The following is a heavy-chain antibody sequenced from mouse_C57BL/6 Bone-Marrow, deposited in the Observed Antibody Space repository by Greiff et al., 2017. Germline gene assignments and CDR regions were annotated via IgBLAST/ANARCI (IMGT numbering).Heavy chain of an antibody. V-gene: IGHV14-4*01. CDR1: GFNIKDDY. J-gene: IGHJ4*01. CDR3: TTIAYYINFYYAMDY. Sequence: EVQLQQSGAELVRPGASVKLSCTASGFNIKDDYMHWVKQRPEQGLEWIGWIDPENGDTEYASKFQGKATITADTSSNTAYLQLNSLTSEDTAVYYCTTIAYYINFYYAMDYWGHGTSVTGYS. D-gene: IGHD2-5*01. CDR2: IDPENGDT.